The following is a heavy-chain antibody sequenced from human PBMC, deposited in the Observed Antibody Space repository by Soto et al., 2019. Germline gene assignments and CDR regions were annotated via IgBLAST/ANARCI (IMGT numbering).Heavy chain of an antibody. CDR2: IYYSGST. J-gene: IGHJ4*02. CDR3: ARSSFLESLFTSSY. V-gene: IGHV4-61*01. D-gene: IGHD3-3*01. CDR1: GGSVSSGSYY. Sequence: SETLSLTCTVSGGSVSSGSYYWSWIRQPPGKGLEWIGYIYYSGSTNYNPSLKSRVTISVDTSKNQFSLKLSSVTAADTAVYYCARSSFLESLFTSSYWGQGTLVTVSS.